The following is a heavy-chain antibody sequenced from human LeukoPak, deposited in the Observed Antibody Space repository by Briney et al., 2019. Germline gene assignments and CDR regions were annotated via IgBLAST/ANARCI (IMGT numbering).Heavy chain of an antibody. CDR2: IKQDGSEK. Sequence: PGGSLRLSCAASGFTFSSYWMSWVRQAPGKGLEWVANIKQDGSEKYYVDSVKGRFTISRDNSKNTLYLQMNSLRAEDTAVYYCARSRVGATQLDAFDIRGQGTMVTVSS. D-gene: IGHD1-26*01. CDR3: ARSRVGATQLDAFDI. CDR1: GFTFSSYW. J-gene: IGHJ3*02. V-gene: IGHV3-7*03.